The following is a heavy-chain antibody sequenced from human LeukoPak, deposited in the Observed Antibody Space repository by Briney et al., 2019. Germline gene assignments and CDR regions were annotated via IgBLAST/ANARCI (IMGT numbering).Heavy chain of an antibody. J-gene: IGHJ4*02. Sequence: SQTLSLTCTVSGGSISSGSYYWGWIRQPPGKGLEWIGTIYYSGSTFYNPSLKSRVTISVDTSKNQFSLKLTSVTAADTAVYYCARVPTITFFDYWGQGTLVTVSS. CDR1: GGSISSGSYY. D-gene: IGHD3-10*01. V-gene: IGHV4-39*07. CDR2: IYYSGST. CDR3: ARVPTITFFDY.